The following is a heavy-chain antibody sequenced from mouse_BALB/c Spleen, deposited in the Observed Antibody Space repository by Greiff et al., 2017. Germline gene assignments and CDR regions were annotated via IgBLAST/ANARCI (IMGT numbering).Heavy chain of an antibody. Sequence: QVQLQQPGAELVKPGAPVKLSCKASGYTFTSYWMNWVKQRPGRGLEWIGRIDPSDSETHYNQKFKDKATLTVDKSSSTAYIQLSSLTSEDSAVYYCARGGPLDYAMDYWGQGTSVTVSS. V-gene: IGHV1-69*02. CDR1: GYTFTSYW. D-gene: IGHD6-1*01. CDR3: ARGGPLDYAMDY. J-gene: IGHJ4*01. CDR2: IDPSDSET.